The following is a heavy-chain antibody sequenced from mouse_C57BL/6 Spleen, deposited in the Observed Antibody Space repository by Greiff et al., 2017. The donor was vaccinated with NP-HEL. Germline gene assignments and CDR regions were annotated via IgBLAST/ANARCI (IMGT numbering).Heavy chain of an antibody. CDR1: GYSFTDYN. J-gene: IGHJ4*01. Sequence: EVQLQQSGPELVKPGASVKISCKASGYSFTDYNMNWVKQSNGKSLEWIGVINPNYGTNYYNQKLKGKATLTVDQSSSTAYLQLNSLASDDSAVYFSTRWTLLRDYWGQGTSVTVSS. CDR3: TRWTLLRDY. D-gene: IGHD1-2*01. CDR2: INPNYGTN. V-gene: IGHV1-39*01.